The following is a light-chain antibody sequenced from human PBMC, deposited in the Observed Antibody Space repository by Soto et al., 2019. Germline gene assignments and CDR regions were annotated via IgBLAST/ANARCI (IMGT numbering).Light chain of an antibody. CDR1: QSVLYSSNNKNY. J-gene: IGKJ2*01. V-gene: IGKV4-1*01. Sequence: DIVMTQSPDSLAVSLGERATINCKSSQSVLYSSNNKNYLAWYQQRPGQPPKLLIYWASTRESGVPDRFSGSGSGTDFTLTITSLQAVDVAVYYCQQYESTPPTCGQGTKLEIK. CDR2: WAS. CDR3: QQYESTPPT.